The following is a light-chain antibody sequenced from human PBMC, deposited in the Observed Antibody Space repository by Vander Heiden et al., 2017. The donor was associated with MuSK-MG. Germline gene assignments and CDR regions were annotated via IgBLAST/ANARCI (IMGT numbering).Light chain of an antibody. Sequence: DLHLTQSPSSLSASVGDRVTLTCRATQSLPTYLSWYQQRPGEAPKLLIYAASSLQSGVPSRFSGSASGTDFTLTISNLQPEDSATYYCQQSYNSWTFGQGTKVEIK. CDR3: QQSYNSWT. CDR2: AAS. V-gene: IGKV1-39*01. J-gene: IGKJ1*01. CDR1: QSLPTY.